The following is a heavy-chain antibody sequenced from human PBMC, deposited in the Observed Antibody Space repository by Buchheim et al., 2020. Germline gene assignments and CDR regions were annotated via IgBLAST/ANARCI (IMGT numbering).Heavy chain of an antibody. CDR3: ARNLDDYFYYYGMDV. J-gene: IGHJ6*02. D-gene: IGHD1-14*01. CDR1: GFTFSSYW. Sequence: VQLVESGGGLVQPGGSLRLSCVASGFTFSSYWMRWVRQAPGKGLEWVANINQDGSEIHYVDSVKGRFTISRDNAKNSLYLQMNSLRAEDTAVYYCARNLDDYFYYYGMDVWGQGTT. V-gene: IGHV3-7*01. CDR2: INQDGSEI.